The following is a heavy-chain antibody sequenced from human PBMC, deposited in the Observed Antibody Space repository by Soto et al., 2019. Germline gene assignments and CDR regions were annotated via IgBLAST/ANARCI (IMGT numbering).Heavy chain of an antibody. CDR1: GFTFSNHA. CDR2: ISYDGSNK. D-gene: IGHD2-15*01. CDR3: ARSVVQQRYYYYYGMDV. V-gene: IGHV3-30-3*01. J-gene: IGHJ6*02. Sequence: PGGSLRLSCAASGFTFSNHAMHWVRQAPGKGLEWVAVISYDGSNKYYADSVKGRFTISRDNSKNTLYLQMNSLRAEDTAVYYCARSVVQQRYYYYYGMDVWGQGTTVTVSS.